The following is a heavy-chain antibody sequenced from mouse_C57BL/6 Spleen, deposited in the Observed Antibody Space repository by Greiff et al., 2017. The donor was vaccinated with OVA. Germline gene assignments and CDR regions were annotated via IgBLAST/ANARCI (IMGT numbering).Heavy chain of an antibody. V-gene: IGHV1-63*01. J-gene: IGHJ4*01. Sequence: QVQLQQSGAELVRPGTSVKMSCKASGYTFTNYWIGWAKQRPGHGLEWIGDIYPGGGYTNYNEKFKGKATLTADKSSSTAYMQFSSLTSEDSAIYYCARRTTVVATRYYAMDYWGQGTSVTVSS. D-gene: IGHD1-1*01. CDR3: ARRTTVVATRYYAMDY. CDR1: GYTFTNYW. CDR2: IYPGGGYT.